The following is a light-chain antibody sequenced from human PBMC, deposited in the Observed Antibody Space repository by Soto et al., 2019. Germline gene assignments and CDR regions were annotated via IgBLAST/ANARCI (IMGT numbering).Light chain of an antibody. CDR2: QAS. CDR1: QSVGSY. V-gene: IGKV3-11*01. J-gene: IGKJ4*01. CDR3: QQRSNWPLT. Sequence: DIVLTQSPATLSLSPGEGATLSCRASQSVGSYLAWYQQKPGQAPRLLIYQASNRATGIPARFSGSGSGTDFTLTISSLEPEDFAVYYCQQRSNWPLTFGGGTKVDIK.